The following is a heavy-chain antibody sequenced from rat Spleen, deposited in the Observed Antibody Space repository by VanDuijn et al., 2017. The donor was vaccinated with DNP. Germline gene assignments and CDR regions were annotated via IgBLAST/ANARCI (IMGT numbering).Heavy chain of an antibody. Sequence: EVQLVESGGGLVQPGRSLKLSCAASGFSFRNYYMAWVRQAPKKGLEWVATISYDGSSTYYRDSVKGRFTISRDNAKSTLNLQMDSLRSEDTATYYCARPDYWGQGVMVTVSS. CDR1: GFSFRNYY. V-gene: IGHV5-7*01. J-gene: IGHJ2*01. CDR2: ISYDGSST. CDR3: ARPDY.